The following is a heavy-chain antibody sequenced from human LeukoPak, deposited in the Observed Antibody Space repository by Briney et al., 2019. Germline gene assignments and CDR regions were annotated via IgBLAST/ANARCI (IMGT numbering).Heavy chain of an antibody. J-gene: IGHJ4*02. CDR3: AKGEEQWGILDN. Sequence: GGSLRLSCAASGFTFSSYAMSWVRQAPGKGLEWVSSIRGSGGSTYYADSVKGRFTISRDNSTNTLYLQMNSLRAEDTAVYYCAKGEEQWGILDNWGQGTPVTVSS. V-gene: IGHV3-23*01. D-gene: IGHD6-19*01. CDR1: GFTFSSYA. CDR2: IRGSGGST.